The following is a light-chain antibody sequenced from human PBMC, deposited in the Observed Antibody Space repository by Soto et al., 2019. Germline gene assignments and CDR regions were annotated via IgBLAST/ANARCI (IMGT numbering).Light chain of an antibody. CDR2: GAS. Sequence: EIVLTQSPGTLSLSPGERVTLSCRASQSVRSSDLAWYQQRPGQAPRLLISGASSRATGIPDRFSGSGSGTDFTLTISRLEPEDFAVYYCHYYGSPQGTFGQGTKVEIK. CDR1: QSVRSSD. CDR3: HYYGSPQGT. J-gene: IGKJ1*01. V-gene: IGKV3-20*01.